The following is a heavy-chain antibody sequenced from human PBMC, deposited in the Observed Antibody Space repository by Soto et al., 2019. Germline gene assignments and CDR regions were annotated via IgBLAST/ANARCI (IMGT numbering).Heavy chain of an antibody. D-gene: IGHD5-18*01. CDR2: IYYSGST. CDR1: VGSISSYY. V-gene: IGHV4-59*01. Sequence: SETLSLTCTVSVGSISSYYWSWIRQPPGKGLEWIGYIYYSGSTSYNPSLKSRVTISVDTSKNQFSLKLSSVTAADTAVYYCARLLGYGAGMDVWGQGTTVTVSS. CDR3: ARLLGYGAGMDV. J-gene: IGHJ6*02.